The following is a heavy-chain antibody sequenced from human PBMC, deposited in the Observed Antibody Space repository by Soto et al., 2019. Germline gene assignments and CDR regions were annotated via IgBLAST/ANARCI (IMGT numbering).Heavy chain of an antibody. CDR2: ISAYNGNT. CDR3: ARDLFPYRDSSNGYVHNRDLYDY. J-gene: IGHJ4*02. Sequence: SGQVTCKASGNTNTNYGISWVLQAPGQEHEWMGWISAYNGNTNYAQKLQGRVTMTTDTSTSTAYMELRSLRSDDTAVYYCARDLFPYRDSSNGYVHNRDLYDYWARGTSVT. D-gene: IGHD6-13*01. V-gene: IGHV1-18*01. CDR1: GNTNTNYG.